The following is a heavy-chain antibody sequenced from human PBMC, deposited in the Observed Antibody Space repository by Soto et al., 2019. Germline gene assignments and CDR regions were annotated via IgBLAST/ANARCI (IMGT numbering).Heavy chain of an antibody. D-gene: IGHD3-9*01. J-gene: IGHJ4*01. CDR2: IKQDGSEK. V-gene: IGHV3-7*03. CDR3: PRGGGYFDWLPLFPTDY. Sequence: GGSLRLSXAASGFTFSSYWMSWVRQAPGKGLEWVANIKQDGSEKYYVDSVKGRFTISRDNAKNSLYLQMNSLRAEDTAVYYCPRGGGYFDWLPLFPTDYWGQGTLVTVSS. CDR1: GFTFSSYW.